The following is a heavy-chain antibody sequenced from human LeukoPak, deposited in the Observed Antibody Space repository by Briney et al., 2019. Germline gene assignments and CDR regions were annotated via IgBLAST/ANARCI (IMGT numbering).Heavy chain of an antibody. D-gene: IGHD6-13*01. Sequence: SETLSLTCTVSGGSISSSSYYWGWIRQPPGKGLEWIGSIYYSGSTYYNPSLKSRVTISVDTSKNQFSLKLSSVTAADTAVYYCARQKVYSSSWYGGRSNWFDPWGQGTLVTVSS. J-gene: IGHJ5*02. CDR3: ARQKVYSSSWYGGRSNWFDP. CDR1: GGSISSSSYY. CDR2: IYYSGST. V-gene: IGHV4-39*07.